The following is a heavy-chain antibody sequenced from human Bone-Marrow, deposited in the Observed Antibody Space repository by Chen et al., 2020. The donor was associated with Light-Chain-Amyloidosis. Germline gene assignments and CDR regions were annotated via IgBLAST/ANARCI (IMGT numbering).Heavy chain of an antibody. CDR1: GYVFTGYY. CDR2: INPSSGDT. V-gene: IGHV1-2*02. J-gene: IGHJ5*02. CDR3: ARGHSNVYSSSAQRRNWFDP. D-gene: IGHD6-6*01. Sequence: QVQLVQSGAEVKKPGASVKVSCKASGYVFTGYYIHWVRQAPGQGLEWMGCINPSSGDTNYAQRFQGRVTLTRDTSITTGYMELNRLRSDDTAVYYCARGHSNVYSSSAQRRNWFDPWGQGTLVTVSS.